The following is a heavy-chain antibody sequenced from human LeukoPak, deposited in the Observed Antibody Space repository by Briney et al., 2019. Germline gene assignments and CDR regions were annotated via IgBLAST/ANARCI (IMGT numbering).Heavy chain of an antibody. D-gene: IGHD5-12*01. CDR2: INQDGTEE. CDR3: VRDGGVSGYDLLDY. V-gene: IGHV3-7*01. CDR1: GFTFSNYC. J-gene: IGHJ4*02. Sequence: GVSLTLYCAASGFTFSNYCMTWHRQAPGKGLEWVTHINQDGTEEHYMDSVKARFTISRDNAKNSLSLQMNSLRGEDTAVYYCVRDGGVSGYDLLDYWGQGTLVTVSS.